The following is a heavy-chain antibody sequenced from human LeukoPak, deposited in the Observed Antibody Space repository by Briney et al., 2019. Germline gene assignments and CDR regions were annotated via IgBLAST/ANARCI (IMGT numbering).Heavy chain of an antibody. Sequence: SETLSLTCAVYGGSFSGYYWSWIRQPPGKGLEWIGEINHSGSTNYNPSLKSRVTISVDTSKNQFSLKLSSVTAADTAVYYCARGRRGLRYFDWLAGSYFDYWGRGTLVTVSS. CDR1: GGSFSGYY. V-gene: IGHV4-34*01. D-gene: IGHD3-9*01. CDR3: ARGRRGLRYFDWLAGSYFDY. J-gene: IGHJ4*02. CDR2: INHSGST.